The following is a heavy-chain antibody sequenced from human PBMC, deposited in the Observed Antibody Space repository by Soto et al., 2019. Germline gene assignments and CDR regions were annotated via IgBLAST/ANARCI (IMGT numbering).Heavy chain of an antibody. J-gene: IGHJ5*02. CDR3: AKGFRYYYDSSDPNWFDP. Sequence: QVQLVESGGGVVQPGRSLRLSCAASGFIFSSYGMHWVRQAPGKGLEWVAVISYDGSNKYYADSVKGRFTISRDNSKNTLYLQMNSLRAEDTAVYYCAKGFRYYYDSSDPNWFDPWGQGTLVTVSS. V-gene: IGHV3-30*18. D-gene: IGHD3-22*01. CDR1: GFIFSSYG. CDR2: ISYDGSNK.